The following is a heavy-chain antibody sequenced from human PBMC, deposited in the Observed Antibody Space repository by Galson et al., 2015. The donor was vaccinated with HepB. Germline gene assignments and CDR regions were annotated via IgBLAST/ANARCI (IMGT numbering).Heavy chain of an antibody. CDR1: GYTFTGYY. CDR3: ARAKYLYSTFDY. CDR2: FNPNSGGT. D-gene: IGHD5-18*01. Sequence: SVKVSCKASGYTFTGYYMHWVRQAPGQGLEWMGWFNPNSGGTNYAQKFQDWVTMTRDTSISTAYMELSRLRSDDTAVYFCARAKYLYSTFDYWGQGALVTVSS. V-gene: IGHV1-2*04. J-gene: IGHJ4*02.